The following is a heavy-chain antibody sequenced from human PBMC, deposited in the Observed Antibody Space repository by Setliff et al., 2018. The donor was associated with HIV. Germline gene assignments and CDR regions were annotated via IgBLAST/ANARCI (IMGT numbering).Heavy chain of an antibody. CDR2: IDWDDDK. CDR3: ARTYKNDSSDYRFDF. Sequence: ESGPTLVNPTQTLTLTCTFSGFSLTTSGMCISWVRQSPGKAPEWLGRIDWDDDKFYSTSLKTSLTISKDTSKNQVGLTMTNMDPVDTATYYCARTYKNDSSDYRFDFWGPGTLVTVSS. V-gene: IGHV2-70*17. D-gene: IGHD3-22*01. J-gene: IGHJ4*02. CDR1: GFSLTTSGMC.